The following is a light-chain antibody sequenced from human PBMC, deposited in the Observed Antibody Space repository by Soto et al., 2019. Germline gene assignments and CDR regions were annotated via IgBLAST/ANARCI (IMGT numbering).Light chain of an antibody. J-gene: IGKJ1*01. V-gene: IGKV3-20*01. CDR2: GAS. CDR3: QHYGRSSWT. Sequence: IELTQSPGTLSLSPGERVTLSCRASQTVRSSFVAWYQQKLGQAPRLLIYGASTRATGIPDRFSGSGSGTDFTLTISGLEPEDLALYYCQHYGRSSWTFGQGTKVEIK. CDR1: QTVRSSF.